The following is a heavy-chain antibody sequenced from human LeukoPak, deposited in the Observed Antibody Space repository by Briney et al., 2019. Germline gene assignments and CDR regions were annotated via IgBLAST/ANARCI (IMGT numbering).Heavy chain of an antibody. J-gene: IGHJ4*02. D-gene: IGHD3-3*01. V-gene: IGHV3-30*03. Sequence: PGRSLRPSCAPSGFTFSRHGMHWVRQAPGKGLEWVAIISNDGSRKYYAHSVGGRFTISRDNSKNTLYLQMDSLRAEDTAVYYCARDRAWNYFDYWGQGTLVTVSS. CDR3: ARDRAWNYFDY. CDR2: ISNDGSRK. CDR1: GFTFSRHG.